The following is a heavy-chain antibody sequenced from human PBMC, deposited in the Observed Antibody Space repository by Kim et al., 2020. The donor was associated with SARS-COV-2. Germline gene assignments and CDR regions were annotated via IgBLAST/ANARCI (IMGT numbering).Heavy chain of an antibody. J-gene: IGHJ4*02. Sequence: LKRRVPIAVDTSKNQFSLKLSSVTAADTAVYYCARSLYDSSGYYYVPFDSWGQGTLVTVSS. V-gene: IGHV4-59*01. D-gene: IGHD3-22*01. CDR3: ARSLYDSSGYYYVPFDS.